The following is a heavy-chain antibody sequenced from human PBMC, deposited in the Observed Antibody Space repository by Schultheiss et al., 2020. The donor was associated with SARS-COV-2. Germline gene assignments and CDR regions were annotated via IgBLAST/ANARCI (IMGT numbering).Heavy chain of an antibody. Sequence: GGSLRLSCAASGFTFSSYGMHWVRQAPGKGLEWMAVISYDGSNKYYADSVKGRFTISRDNSKNTLYLQMNSLSAEDTAVYYCARDGPLDSGKATPYFQHWGQGTLVTVSS. V-gene: IGHV3-30*03. CDR3: ARDGPLDSGKATPYFQH. D-gene: IGHD1-26*01. J-gene: IGHJ1*01. CDR2: ISYDGSNK. CDR1: GFTFSSYG.